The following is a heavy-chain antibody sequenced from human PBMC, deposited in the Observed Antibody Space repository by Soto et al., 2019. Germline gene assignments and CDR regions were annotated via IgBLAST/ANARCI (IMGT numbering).Heavy chain of an antibody. Sequence: GASVKVSCKASGFTFTSSAMQWVRQARGQRLEWIGWIVAGSGNTNYAQKFQERVTITRDMSTSTAYMELSSLRSEDTAVYYCAADLSNRDYSAYWGQGTLVTVSS. CDR1: GFTFTSSA. J-gene: IGHJ4*02. CDR3: AADLSNRDYSAY. CDR2: IVAGSGNT. D-gene: IGHD3-16*02. V-gene: IGHV1-58*02.